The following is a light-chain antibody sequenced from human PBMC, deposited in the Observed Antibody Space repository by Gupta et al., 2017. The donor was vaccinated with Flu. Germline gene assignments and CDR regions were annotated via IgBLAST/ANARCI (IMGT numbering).Light chain of an antibody. J-gene: IGKJ1*01. V-gene: IGKV3-20*01. CDR1: QSVSSSY. CDR3: QQYGSSPWT. CDR2: GAS. Sequence: EIVLTQSPGTRSLFPGERATLSCRASQSVSSSYLAWYQQKPGQAPRLLIYGASSRATGIPDRFSGSWSGTDFTLTISRLEPEDFAVYYCQQYGSSPWTFGQGTKVEIK.